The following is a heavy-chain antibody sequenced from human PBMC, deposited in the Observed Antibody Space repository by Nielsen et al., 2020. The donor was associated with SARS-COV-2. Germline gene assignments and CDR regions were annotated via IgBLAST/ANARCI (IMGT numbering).Heavy chain of an antibody. V-gene: IGHV4-4*02. J-gene: IGHJ6*02. Sequence: SETLSLTCAVSGGSISSSNWWSWVRQPPGKGLEWIGEIYHSGSTNYNPSLKSRVTISVDTSKNQFSLKLSSVTAADTAVYYCARAPLGIVVVPAAKAYGMDVWGQGTTVTVSS. CDR2: IYHSGST. D-gene: IGHD2-2*03. CDR1: GGSISSSNW. CDR3: ARAPLGIVVVPAAKAYGMDV.